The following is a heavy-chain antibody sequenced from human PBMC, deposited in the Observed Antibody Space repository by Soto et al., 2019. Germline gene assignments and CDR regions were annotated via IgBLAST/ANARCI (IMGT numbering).Heavy chain of an antibody. V-gene: IGHV3-11*01. J-gene: IGHJ6*02. Sequence: GGSLRLSCAASGFTFSDYYMSWIRQAPGKGLEWVSYISSSGSTIYYADSVKGRFTISRDNAKNSLYLQMNSLRAEDTVVYYCARGFYDSSGYYYDYYYGMDVWGQGTTVTVAS. CDR1: GFTFSDYY. CDR2: ISSSGSTI. CDR3: ARGFYDSSGYYYDYYYGMDV. D-gene: IGHD3-22*01.